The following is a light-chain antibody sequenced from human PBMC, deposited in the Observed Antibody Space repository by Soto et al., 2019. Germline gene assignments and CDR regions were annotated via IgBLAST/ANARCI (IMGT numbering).Light chain of an antibody. CDR1: SSDVGGYKY. J-gene: IGLJ2*01. V-gene: IGLV2-14*03. CDR2: EVT. Sequence: QSALTQPASVSGSPGQSITISCTGTSSDVGGYKYVSWYQQHPGKAPKLLIYEVTNRPSGVSTRFSGSKSGNTASLTISGLQAEDEADYFCSSYTSISTLVFGGGTKLTVL. CDR3: SSYTSISTLV.